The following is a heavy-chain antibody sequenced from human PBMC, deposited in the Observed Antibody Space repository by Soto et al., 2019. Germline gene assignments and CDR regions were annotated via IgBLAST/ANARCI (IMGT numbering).Heavy chain of an antibody. CDR2: IFSNDEK. CDR3: AGIGEGHYYFEY. Sequence: SGPTLVNRTDTLTLTCTVSGFSLSNARMGVSWIRHPPGKALEWLAHIFSNDEKSYSTSLKSRLTISKDTSQSQVVLTLTNMDPLDTATCYCAGIGEGHYYFEYWGRGTLV. CDR1: GFSLSNARMG. J-gene: IGHJ4*02. V-gene: IGHV2-26*01.